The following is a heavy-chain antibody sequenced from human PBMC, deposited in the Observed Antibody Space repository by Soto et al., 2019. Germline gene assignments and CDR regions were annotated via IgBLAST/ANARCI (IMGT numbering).Heavy chain of an antibody. V-gene: IGHV4-61*01. D-gene: IGHD6-13*01. CDR3: ARASVIAAAGTAYYYGMDV. Sequence: SETLSLTCTVSGGSVSSGSYYWSWIRQPPGKGLEWIGYIYYSGSTNYNPSLKSRVTISVDTSKNQFSLKLSSVTAADTAVYYCARASVIAAAGTAYYYGMDVWGQGTTVTVSS. J-gene: IGHJ6*02. CDR1: GGSVSSGSYY. CDR2: IYYSGST.